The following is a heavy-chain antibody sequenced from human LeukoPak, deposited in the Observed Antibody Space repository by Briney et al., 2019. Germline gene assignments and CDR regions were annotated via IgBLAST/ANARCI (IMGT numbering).Heavy chain of an antibody. CDR3: ARDRGYDILTGYSLFFDY. D-gene: IGHD3-9*01. V-gene: IGHV1-18*01. CDR1: GYTFTSYG. Sequence: GASVKVSCKASGYTFTSYGISWVRQAPGQGLEWMGWISAYNGNTNYAQKLQGRVTMTTDTSTSTAYMELRSLRSDDTAVYYCARDRGYDILTGYSLFFDYWGQGTLVIVAS. CDR2: ISAYNGNT. J-gene: IGHJ4*02.